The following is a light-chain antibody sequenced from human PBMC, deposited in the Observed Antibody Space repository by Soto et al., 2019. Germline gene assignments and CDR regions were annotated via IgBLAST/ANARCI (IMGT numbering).Light chain of an antibody. Sequence: DIVLTQSPVSLPVTPGEAASISCRSSQSLLYSNGNNYLDWYLQKPGQSPQLLIYLGSNRASGVPDRCSGSGSGTDFTLKISRVEAEDVGVYYCMQGLHTPLTFGGGTKVEIK. CDR1: QSLLYSNGNNY. CDR3: MQGLHTPLT. V-gene: IGKV2-28*01. J-gene: IGKJ4*01. CDR2: LGS.